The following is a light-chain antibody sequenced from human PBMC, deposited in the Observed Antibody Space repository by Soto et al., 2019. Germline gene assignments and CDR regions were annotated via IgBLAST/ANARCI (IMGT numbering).Light chain of an antibody. CDR3: KQYGSSFRYT. J-gene: IGKJ2*01. V-gene: IGKV3-20*01. CDR1: QSVNGNY. Sequence: EIVLTQSPGTLSLSPGERATLSCRASQSVNGNYLTWYQQKPGQAPRLLIYGASSRATGIPDRFSGSGSGTDSTLTISRLEPEDFAVYSCKQYGSSFRYTFGQGTKLEIK. CDR2: GAS.